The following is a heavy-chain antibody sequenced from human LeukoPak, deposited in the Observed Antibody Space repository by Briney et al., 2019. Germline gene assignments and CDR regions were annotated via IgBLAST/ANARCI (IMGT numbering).Heavy chain of an antibody. D-gene: IGHD1-26*01. CDR3: ARDIVGAPAWEDY. Sequence: GGSLRLSCEAAGFSFRDYPMGWVRRASGKRLEWVSGISAGADVIFYADPVKGRFTISRDNSKNSLYLQMNSLRAEDTAVYYCARDIVGAPAWEDYWGQGTLVTVSS. CDR1: GFSFRDYP. CDR2: ISAGADVI. J-gene: IGHJ4*02. V-gene: IGHV3-23*01.